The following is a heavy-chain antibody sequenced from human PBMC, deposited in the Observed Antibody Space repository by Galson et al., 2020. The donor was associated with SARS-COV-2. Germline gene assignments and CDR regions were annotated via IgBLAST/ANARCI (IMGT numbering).Heavy chain of an antibody. V-gene: IGHV4-59*08. CDR2: IYYSGST. CDR3: ARWGSRWLQAQFDY. Sequence: SETLSLTCTVSGGSISSYYWSWIRQPPGKGQEWIGYIYYSGSTNYNPSLKSRVTISVDTSKNQFSLKLSSVTAADTAVYYCARWGSRWLQAQFDYWGQGTLVTVSS. D-gene: IGHD5-12*01. J-gene: IGHJ4*02. CDR1: GGSISSYY.